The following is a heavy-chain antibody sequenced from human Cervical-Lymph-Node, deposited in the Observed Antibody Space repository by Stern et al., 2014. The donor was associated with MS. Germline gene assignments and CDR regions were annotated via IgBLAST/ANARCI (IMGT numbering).Heavy chain of an antibody. V-gene: IGHV3-72*01. Sequence: QLVQSGGGLVQPGGSLRLSCVVSGFTLSDHYMDWVRQAPGKGLEWVGRTRNRVNGYITEYAASVKGRSTISRDDSGNSLYLQINSLKTEDTAVYYCARSAYLHGMDVWGQGTTVTVSS. J-gene: IGHJ6*02. CDR2: TRNRVNGYIT. CDR1: GFTLSDHY. D-gene: IGHD3-16*01. CDR3: ARSAYLHGMDV.